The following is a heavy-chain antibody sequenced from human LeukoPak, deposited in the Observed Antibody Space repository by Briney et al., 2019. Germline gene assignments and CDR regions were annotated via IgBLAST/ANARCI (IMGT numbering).Heavy chain of an antibody. Sequence: GVSVTLYCAASGFTFSNYGMSWVRQARGKGLEWVLYISSRGSSIYYEDYLKVRFTISRDNAWNSQYLQMSSLSAEDTAVYYCARVQQPGYYFDYWGQGTLVPVSS. J-gene: IGHJ4*02. CDR2: ISSRGSSI. D-gene: IGHD6-13*01. CDR3: ARVQQPGYYFDY. V-gene: IGHV3-48*01. CDR1: GFTFSNYG.